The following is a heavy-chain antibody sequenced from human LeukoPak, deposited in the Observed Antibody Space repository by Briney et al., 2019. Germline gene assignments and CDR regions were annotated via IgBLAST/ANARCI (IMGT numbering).Heavy chain of an antibody. J-gene: IGHJ4*02. CDR2: ISGSGGST. CDR3: AKDHYCYDSSGYYYFDY. V-gene: IGHV3-23*01. D-gene: IGHD3-22*01. Sequence: PGGSLRLSCAASGFTFSSYAMSWVRQAPGKGLEWVSAISGSGGSTYYADSVKGRFTISRDNSKNSLYLQMNSLRAEDTAVYYCAKDHYCYDSSGYYYFDYWGQGTLVTVSS. CDR1: GFTFSSYA.